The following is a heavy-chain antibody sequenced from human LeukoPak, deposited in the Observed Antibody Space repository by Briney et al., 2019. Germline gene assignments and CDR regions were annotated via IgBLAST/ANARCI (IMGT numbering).Heavy chain of an antibody. CDR3: AKQRAVTTEFDY. Sequence: GGSLRLSCAASGFTVSSNYMSWVRQAPGKGLEWVSVIYSDGSTYYADSVKGRFTISRDNSKNTLYLQMNSLRAEDTAVYYCAKQRAVTTEFDYWGQGTLVTVSS. CDR1: GFTVSSNY. D-gene: IGHD4-17*01. V-gene: IGHV3-66*04. CDR2: IYSDGST. J-gene: IGHJ4*02.